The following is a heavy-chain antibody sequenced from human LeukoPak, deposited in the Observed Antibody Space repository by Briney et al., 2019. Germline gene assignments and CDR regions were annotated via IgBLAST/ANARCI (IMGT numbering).Heavy chain of an antibody. V-gene: IGHV4-4*07. J-gene: IGHJ4*02. D-gene: IGHD4-17*01. CDR3: ARLYGDYLFDY. CDR2: IYSSGST. CDR1: GGSISSYY. Sequence: PSETLSLTCTVSGGSISSYYWTWIRQPAGKGLEWIGRIYSSGSTHYNPSLKSRVTMSVDTSKNQFSLKLTSVTAADTAVYYCARLYGDYLFDYWGRGTLVTVSS.